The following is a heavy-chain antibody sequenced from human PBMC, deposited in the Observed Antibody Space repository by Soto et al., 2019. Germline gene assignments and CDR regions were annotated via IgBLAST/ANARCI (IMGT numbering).Heavy chain of an antibody. V-gene: IGHV3-23*01. Sequence: EVQLLESGGALVQPGGSLRLACAASGFTFNTFAMSWVRQAPGKGLEWVSGITASGSFTYYAASVKGRFTISRDNRKNTLSLQIDSLRGEDTASYYCVKDSSRWYYFDYWGPGTLVTVSS. D-gene: IGHD6-13*01. CDR3: VKDSSRWYYFDY. J-gene: IGHJ4*02. CDR1: GFTFNTFA. CDR2: ITASGSFT.